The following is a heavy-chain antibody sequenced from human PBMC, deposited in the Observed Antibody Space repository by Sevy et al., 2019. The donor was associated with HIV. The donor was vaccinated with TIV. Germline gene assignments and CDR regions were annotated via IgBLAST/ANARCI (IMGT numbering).Heavy chain of an antibody. CDR3: ATMGLNPQDHYYIYAMDV. Sequence: GGSLRLSCAASGITLSDAWVIWVRRAPGKELEWVGHIDRRTDGGTTDYAEPVKGRFTVSRDDSKDMVFLHMDSLKTEDTDVYFCATMGLNPQDHYYIYAMDVWGQGTTVTVSS. CDR2: IDRRTDGGTT. J-gene: IGHJ6*02. CDR1: GITLSDAW. V-gene: IGHV3-15*04. D-gene: IGHD1-26*01.